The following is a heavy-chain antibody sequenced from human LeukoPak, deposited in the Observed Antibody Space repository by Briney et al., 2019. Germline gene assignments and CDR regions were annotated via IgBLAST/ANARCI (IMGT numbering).Heavy chain of an antibody. D-gene: IGHD3-3*01. CDR3: ARDNFLLARASAMDV. CDR2: ISDTGIHI. Sequence: PGGSLRLSCAASTLTFSSYNMTWVRQAPGKGLEWLSYISDTGIHIYYADSVKGRFTISRDNAKNSLYLQMNSLRDEDSALYFCARDNFLLARASAMDVWGQGTAVTVSS. V-gene: IGHV3-48*02. J-gene: IGHJ6*02. CDR1: TLTFSSYN.